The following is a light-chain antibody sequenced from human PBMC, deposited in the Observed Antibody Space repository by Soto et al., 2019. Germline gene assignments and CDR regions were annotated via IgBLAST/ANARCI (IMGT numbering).Light chain of an antibody. CDR3: SSYTDTMSYV. J-gene: IGLJ1*01. CDR2: DVY. Sequence: QSALTQPRSVSGSPGQSVTISCTGTSSDVGAYNYVSWHQQHPGKAPKLMIYDVYARPSGVSYRFSGSKSGNTASLTISGLQTDEEADYYCSSYTDTMSYVFGTGTKVTVL. V-gene: IGLV2-11*01. CDR1: SSDVGAYNY.